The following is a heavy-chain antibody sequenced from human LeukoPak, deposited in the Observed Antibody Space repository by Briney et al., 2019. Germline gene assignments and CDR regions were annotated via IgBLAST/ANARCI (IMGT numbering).Heavy chain of an antibody. J-gene: IGHJ6*03. CDR2: IIPIFGTA. CDR3: ARAPGYYYDSSGYYDYYYYMDV. CDR1: GGTFSSYA. V-gene: IGHV1-69*06. D-gene: IGHD3-22*01. Sequence: GSSVKVSCKASGGTFSSYAISWVRQAPGQGLEWTGGIIPIFGTANYAQKFQGRVTITADKSTSTAYMELSSLRSEDTAVYYCARAPGYYYDSSGYYDYYYYMDVWGKGTTVTVSS.